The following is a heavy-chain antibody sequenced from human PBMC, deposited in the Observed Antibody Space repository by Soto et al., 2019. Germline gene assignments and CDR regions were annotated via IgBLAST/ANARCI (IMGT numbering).Heavy chain of an antibody. CDR2: IDTTGGSI. V-gene: IGHV3-23*01. D-gene: IGHD1-26*01. J-gene: IGHJ5*02. Sequence: EVHLLESGGGLVQPGGSLRLSCAGSGITFSTSDMTWVRQAPGKGLEWVATIDTTGGSIYYADSVKGRFTISRDSSQNTLSLQMGSLRVEDTALYYCATGERLRVWLDTWGQGTLVTVSS. CDR3: ATGERLRVWLDT. CDR1: GITFSTSD.